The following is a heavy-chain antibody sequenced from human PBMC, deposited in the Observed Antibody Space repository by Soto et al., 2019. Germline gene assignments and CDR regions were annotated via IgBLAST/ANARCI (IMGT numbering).Heavy chain of an antibody. V-gene: IGHV4-59*08. J-gene: IGHJ6*02. CDR3: ARHKEYSSSSGYYGMDV. CDR2: IYYSGST. CDR1: GGSISSYY. D-gene: IGHD6-6*01. Sequence: PSETLSLTCTVSGGSISSYYWSWIRQPPGKGLEWIGYIYYSGSTNYNPSLKSRVTISVDTSKNQFSLKLSSVTAADTAVYYCARHKEYSSSSGYYGMDVWGQGTTVTVSS.